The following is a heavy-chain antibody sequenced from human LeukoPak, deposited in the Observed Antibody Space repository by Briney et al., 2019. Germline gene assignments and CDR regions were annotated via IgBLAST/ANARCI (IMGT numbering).Heavy chain of an antibody. CDR3: ARRRRYQLLFFDY. J-gene: IGHJ4*02. CDR1: GGSISSGSYY. V-gene: IGHV4-39*01. CDR2: IYYSGST. Sequence: SQTLSLTCTVSGGSISSGSYYWSWIRQPPGKGLEWIGSIYYSGSTYYNPSLKSRVTISVDTSKNQFSLKLSSVTAADTAVYYCARRRRYQLLFFDYWGQGTLVTVSS. D-gene: IGHD2-2*01.